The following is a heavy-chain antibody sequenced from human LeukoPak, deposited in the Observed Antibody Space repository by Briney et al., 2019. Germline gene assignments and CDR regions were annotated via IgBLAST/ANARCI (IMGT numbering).Heavy chain of an antibody. Sequence: SETLSLTCTVSGGSISSSSYYWNWLRQPAGKGLEWIGYIYYSGSTNYNPSLKSRVTISVDTSKSQFSLKLSSVTAADTAIYYCARGGYYGSGNDFRFDPWGQGTLVTVSS. CDR3: ARGGYYGSGNDFRFDP. J-gene: IGHJ5*02. D-gene: IGHD3-10*01. CDR2: IYYSGST. V-gene: IGHV4-61*10. CDR1: GGSISSSSYY.